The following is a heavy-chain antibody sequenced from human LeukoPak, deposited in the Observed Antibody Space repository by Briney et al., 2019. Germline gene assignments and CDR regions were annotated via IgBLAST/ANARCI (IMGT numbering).Heavy chain of an antibody. J-gene: IGHJ4*02. V-gene: IGHV4-59*12. CDR3: ARVTAYGYSYGTFDY. D-gene: IGHD5-18*01. CDR1: GGSISSYY. CDR2: IYSSGST. Sequence: PSETLSLTCTVSGGSISSYYWSWIRQPPGKGLEWIGYIYSSGSTNYNPSLKSRVTISVDTSKNQFSLKLSSVTAADTAVYYCARVTAYGYSYGTFDYWGQGTLVTVSS.